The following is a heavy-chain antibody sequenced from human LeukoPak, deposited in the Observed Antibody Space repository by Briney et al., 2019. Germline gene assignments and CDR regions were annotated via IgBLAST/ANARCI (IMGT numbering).Heavy chain of an antibody. J-gene: IGHJ6*02. V-gene: IGHV3-23*01. D-gene: IGHD3-3*01. CDR3: AKGLRFLEWFDGMDV. CDR2: ISGSGGST. Sequence: GGSLSLSCAASGFTFSSYAMRWVRQAPGGGLEWVSAISGSGGSTYYADSVKGRFTISRDNSKNTLYLQMNSLRAEDAAVYYCAKGLRFLEWFDGMDVWGQGTTVTVSS. CDR1: GFTFSSYA.